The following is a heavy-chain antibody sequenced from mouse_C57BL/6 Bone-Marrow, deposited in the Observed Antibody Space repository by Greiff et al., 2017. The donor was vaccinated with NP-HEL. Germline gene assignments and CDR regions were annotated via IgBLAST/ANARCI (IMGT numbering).Heavy chain of an antibody. CDR2: IWSGGST. Sequence: VKLMESGPGLVQPSQSLSITCTVSGFSLTSYGVHWVRQSPGKGLEWLGVIWSGGSTDYNAAFISRLSISKDNSKSQVFFKMNSLQADDTAIYYCARAPYYGRSYWYFDVWGTGTTVTVSS. D-gene: IGHD1-1*01. CDR1: GFSLTSYG. V-gene: IGHV2-2*01. J-gene: IGHJ1*03. CDR3: ARAPYYGRSYWYFDV.